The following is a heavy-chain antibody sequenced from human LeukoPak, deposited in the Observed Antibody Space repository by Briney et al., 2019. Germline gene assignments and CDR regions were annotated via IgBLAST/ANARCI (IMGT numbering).Heavy chain of an antibody. V-gene: IGHV3-74*01. Sequence: GGSLRLSCVASGFTFETYYFHWVRQVPGKGLISVSSIDPDGRHPSYADSVRGRFTISGDNAKNTVYLHMSSLRAEDTGIYYCVRDDPGPRTFDYWGRGTLVTVSS. CDR2: IDPDGRHP. J-gene: IGHJ4*01. CDR3: VRDDPGPRTFDY. D-gene: IGHD3/OR15-3a*01. CDR1: GFTFETYY.